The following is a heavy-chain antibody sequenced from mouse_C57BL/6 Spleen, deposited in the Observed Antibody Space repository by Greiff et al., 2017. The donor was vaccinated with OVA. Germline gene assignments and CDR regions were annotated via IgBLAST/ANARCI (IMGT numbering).Heavy chain of an antibody. J-gene: IGHJ2*01. D-gene: IGHD2-12*01. CDR3: EKFYYYYSGRHFDY. Sequence: QVQLQQSGPELVKPGASVKISCKASGYAFSSSWMTWVKQRPGKGLEWIGWFYPGGGGINYNGKFKGKATLTADKSSSPASMQLSSLTSEDSAVYFLEKFYYYYSGRHFDYWGQGTTLTVSS. V-gene: IGHV1-82*01. CDR1: GYAFSSSW. CDR2: FYPGGGGI.